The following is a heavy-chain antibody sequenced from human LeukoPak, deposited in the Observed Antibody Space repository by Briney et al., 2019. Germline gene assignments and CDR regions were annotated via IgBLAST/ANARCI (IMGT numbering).Heavy chain of an antibody. CDR3: ARLGYDFWRGSPSGRLDV. D-gene: IGHD3-3*01. CDR1: GGSISSYY. V-gene: IGHV4-4*09. CDR2: IYTSGST. J-gene: IGHJ6*04. Sequence: SETLSLTCTVSGGSISSYYWSWIRQPPGKGLEWIGYIYTSGSTNYNPSLKSRVTISVDTSKNQFSLKLSSVTAADTAVYYCARLGYDFWRGSPSGRLDVWGKGTTVTVSS.